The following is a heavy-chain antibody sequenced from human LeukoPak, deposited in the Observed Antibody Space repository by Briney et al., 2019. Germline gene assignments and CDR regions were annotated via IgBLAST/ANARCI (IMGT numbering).Heavy chain of an antibody. V-gene: IGHV4-4*07. J-gene: IGHJ6*03. Sequence: SETLSLTRTVSGGSISSYYWSWIRQPAGKGLEWIGRIYTSGSTNYNPSLKSRVTISVDKSKNQFSLKLSSVTAADTAVYYCARDTGPSIYYYYMDVWGKGTTVTVSS. CDR1: GGSISSYY. CDR2: IYTSGST. CDR3: ARDTGPSIYYYYMDV.